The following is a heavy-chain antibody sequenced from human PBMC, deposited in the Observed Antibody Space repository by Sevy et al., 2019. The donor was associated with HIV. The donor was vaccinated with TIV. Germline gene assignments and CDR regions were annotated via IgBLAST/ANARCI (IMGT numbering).Heavy chain of an antibody. Sequence: SETPSLTCTVSGGSISNYYWSWIRQPPGKRLEWIGHFYRSGSTNYNPSLKSRVTISVDTSKNQFSLKLSSVTAADTAMYFCARAGDDFWSGYPIWFDSWGQGTLVTVSS. CDR1: GGSISNYY. CDR2: FYRSGST. V-gene: IGHV4-59*01. J-gene: IGHJ5*01. D-gene: IGHD3-3*01. CDR3: ARAGDDFWSGYPIWFDS.